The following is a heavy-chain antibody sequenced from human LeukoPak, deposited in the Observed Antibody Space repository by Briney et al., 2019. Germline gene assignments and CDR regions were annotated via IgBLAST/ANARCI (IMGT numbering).Heavy chain of an antibody. D-gene: IGHD1/OR15-1a*01. Sequence: GSLRLSCAASGFMFSDYSMNWVRQAPGKGLEWVSSISRRSRHLYYAGSVKGRFTISRDDAENSLYLQMNSLRADDMAVYYCVRDFMGAGATTAFLHHWGQGTLVSVSS. CDR1: GFMFSDYS. CDR2: ISRRSRHL. J-gene: IGHJ1*01. V-gene: IGHV3-21*01. CDR3: VRDFMGAGATTAFLHH.